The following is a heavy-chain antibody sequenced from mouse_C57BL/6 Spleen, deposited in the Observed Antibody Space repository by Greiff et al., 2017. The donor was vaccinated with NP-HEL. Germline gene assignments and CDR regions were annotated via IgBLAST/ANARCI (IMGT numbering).Heavy chain of an antibody. V-gene: IGHV1-9*01. D-gene: IGHD1-1*01. CDR1: GYTFTGYW. J-gene: IGHJ1*03. CDR3: ARWTSYYGSSYWYFDV. Sequence: VQLQQSGAELMKPGASVKLSCKATGYTFTGYWIEWVKQRPGHGLEWIGEILPGSGSTNYNEKFKGKATFTADTSSNTAYMQLSSLTTEDSAIYDCARWTSYYGSSYWYFDVWGTGTTVTVSS. CDR2: ILPGSGST.